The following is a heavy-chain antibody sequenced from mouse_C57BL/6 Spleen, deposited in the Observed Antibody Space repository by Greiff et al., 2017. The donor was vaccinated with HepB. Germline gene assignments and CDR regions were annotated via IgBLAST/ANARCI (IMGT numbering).Heavy chain of an antibody. CDR1: GYTFTDYE. CDR3: TRDWDDAMDY. J-gene: IGHJ4*01. CDR2: IDPETGGT. D-gene: IGHD4-1*01. Sequence: VQVVESGAELVRPGASVTLSCKASGYTFTDYEMHWVKQTPVHGLEWIGAIDPETGGTAYNQKFKGKAILTADKSSSTAYMELRSLTSEDSAVYYWTRDWDDAMDYWGQGTSVTVAS. V-gene: IGHV1-15*01.